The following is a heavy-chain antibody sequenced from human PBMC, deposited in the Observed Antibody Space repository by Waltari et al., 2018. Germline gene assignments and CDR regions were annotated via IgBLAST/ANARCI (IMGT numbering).Heavy chain of an antibody. V-gene: IGHV3-23*01. CDR1: GFTFNNYG. Sequence: EVQLLESGGGLIQPGGSLRLSCAASGFTFNNYGMSWVRQAPGRGLEWVATVTGGVVVKSYADSAKGRFTSSRDNSKRLVYLEMNSLRDEDTAFYYCAKGHEASGLLTAYFDFWGQGTPVTVSS. D-gene: IGHD3-3*01. CDR2: VTGGVVVK. J-gene: IGHJ4*02. CDR3: AKGHEASGLLTAYFDF.